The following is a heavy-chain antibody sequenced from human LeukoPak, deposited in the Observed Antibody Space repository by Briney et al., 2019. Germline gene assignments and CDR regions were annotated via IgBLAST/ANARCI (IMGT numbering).Heavy chain of an antibody. D-gene: IGHD5-18*01. CDR3: ARSRIQLWLRASDDAFDI. Sequence: SGGSLRLSCAASGFTFSSYSMNWVRQAPGKGLEWVSVIYSGGSTYYADSVKGRFTISRDNSKNTLYLQMNSLRAEDTAVYYCARSRIQLWLRASDDAFDIWGQGTMVTVSS. V-gene: IGHV3-53*01. CDR1: GFTFSSYS. CDR2: IYSGGST. J-gene: IGHJ3*02.